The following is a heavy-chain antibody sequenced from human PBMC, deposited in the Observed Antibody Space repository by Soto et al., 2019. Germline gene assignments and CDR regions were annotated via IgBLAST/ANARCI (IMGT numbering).Heavy chain of an antibody. Sequence: ASVKVSCKASGYTFTSYYMHWVRQAPGQGLEWMGIINPSGGSTSYAQKFQGRVTMTRDTSTSTVYMELSSLRSEDTAVYYCARGGIAARPGGYFDWPFDYWGQGTLVTVS. CDR3: ARGGIAARPGGYFDWPFDY. D-gene: IGHD6-6*01. CDR1: GYTFTSYY. CDR2: INPSGGST. V-gene: IGHV1-46*01. J-gene: IGHJ4*02.